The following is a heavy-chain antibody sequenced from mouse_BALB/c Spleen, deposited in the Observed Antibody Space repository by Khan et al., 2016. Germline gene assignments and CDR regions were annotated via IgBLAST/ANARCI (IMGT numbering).Heavy chain of an antibody. V-gene: IGHV1-76*01. J-gene: IGHJ2*01. CDR3: ARGGGNSDY. D-gene: IGHD2-1*01. CDR2: IYPGSDNT. CDR1: GYTFTDYY. Sequence: QVQLQQSGAELARPGASVKLSCKASGYTFTDYYLNWVKQRTGQGLEWIGEIYPGSDNTYYNERFKGKATLTADKSSSPAFMTLSRLTSEDPAVYFCARGGGNSDYWGQGTTLTVSS.